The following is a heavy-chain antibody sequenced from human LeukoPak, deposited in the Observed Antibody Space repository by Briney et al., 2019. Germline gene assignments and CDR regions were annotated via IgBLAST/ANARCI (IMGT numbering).Heavy chain of an antibody. Sequence: ASVKVSCKASGYTFTSYDINWVRQATGQGLEWMGWMNPNSGNTGYAQEFQGRVTITRNTSISTAYMELSSLRSEDTAVYYCARGHLGTWYFDYWGQGTLVTVSS. CDR2: MNPNSGNT. CDR1: GYTFTSYD. J-gene: IGHJ4*02. CDR3: ARGHLGTWYFDY. V-gene: IGHV1-8*03. D-gene: IGHD1-1*01.